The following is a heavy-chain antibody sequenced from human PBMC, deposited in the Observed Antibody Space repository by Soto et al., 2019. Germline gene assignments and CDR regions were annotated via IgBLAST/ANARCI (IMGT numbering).Heavy chain of an antibody. Sequence: QVQLVQSGAEVKKPGSSVKVSCKASGGTFSSYAISWVRQAPGQGLEWMGGIIPIFGTANYAQKFQGRVTITADESTSTAYMGLRSLRSEDTAVYYCARGLAYCGGDCFSGAFDIWGQGTMVTVSS. CDR3: ARGLAYCGGDCFSGAFDI. J-gene: IGHJ3*02. CDR2: IIPIFGTA. CDR1: GGTFSSYA. V-gene: IGHV1-69*01. D-gene: IGHD2-21*02.